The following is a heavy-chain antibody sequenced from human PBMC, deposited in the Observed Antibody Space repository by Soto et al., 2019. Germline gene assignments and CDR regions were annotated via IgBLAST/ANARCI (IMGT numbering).Heavy chain of an antibody. CDR3: AGGGRQWLVTSDFNF. CDR2: VSHDGRNT. J-gene: IGHJ4*02. Sequence: VQLVESGGGVVQPGRSLRLSCAASGFTFSDYAMHWVRQAPGKGLEWVAVVSHDGRNTHYADSVKGRFTISRDSSKNTVSREVTSRRAEDTAVYYCAGGGRQWLVTSDFNFWGQGALVTVSS. CDR1: GFTFSDYA. V-gene: IGHV3-30*03. D-gene: IGHD6-19*01.